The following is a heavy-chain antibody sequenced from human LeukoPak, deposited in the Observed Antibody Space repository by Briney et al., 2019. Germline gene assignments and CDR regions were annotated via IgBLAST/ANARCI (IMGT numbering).Heavy chain of an antibody. CDR3: ARLGGSGSYTWFDP. CDR2: MNPNSGNT. Sequence: GASVKVSCKASGYTFTSYDINWVRQATGQGLEWMRWMNPNSGNTGYAQKFQGRVTITGNTSISTAYMELSSLRSEDTAVYYCARLGGSGSYTWFDPWGQGTLVTVSS. J-gene: IGHJ5*02. V-gene: IGHV1-8*03. CDR1: GYTFTSYD. D-gene: IGHD3-10*01.